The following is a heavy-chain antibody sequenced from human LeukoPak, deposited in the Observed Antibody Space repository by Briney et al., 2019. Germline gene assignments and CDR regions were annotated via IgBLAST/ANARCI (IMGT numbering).Heavy chain of an antibody. J-gene: IGHJ1*01. D-gene: IGHD4-17*01. V-gene: IGHV1-69*06. CDR2: IIPIFGTA. CDR3: AGDFLTTVTPKYFQH. CDR1: GGTFSSYA. Sequence: ASVKVSCKASGGTFSSYAISWVRQAPGQGLEWMGGIIPIFGTANYAQKFQGRVTITADKSTSTAYMELSRLRSEDTAVYYCAGDFLTTVTPKYFQHWGQGTLVTVSS.